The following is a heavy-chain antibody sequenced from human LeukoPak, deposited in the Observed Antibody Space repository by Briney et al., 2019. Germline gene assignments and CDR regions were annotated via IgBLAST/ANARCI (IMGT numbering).Heavy chain of an antibody. J-gene: IGHJ4*02. V-gene: IGHV3-53*05. CDR1: GFTVSINY. D-gene: IGHD3-10*01. CDR2: IYSGGNT. CDR3: ASLWFGDTDLDY. Sequence: GGSLRLSCAASGFTVSINYMSWVRQAPGKGLEWVSVIYSGGNTYYADSVKGRFTISRDNSKNTVYLQMNSLRAEDTAVYYCASLWFGDTDLDYWGQGTLVTVSS.